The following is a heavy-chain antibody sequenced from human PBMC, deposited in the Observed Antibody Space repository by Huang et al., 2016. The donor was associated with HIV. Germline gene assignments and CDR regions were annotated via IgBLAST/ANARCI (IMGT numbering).Heavy chain of an antibody. CDR1: GGSFRNFA. D-gene: IGHD3-22*01. CDR2: CIPNRVTA. Sequence: QVQLVQSGAEVKKPGSSVKVSCKASGGSFRNFAIGWVRQAPGQGLGGMGGCIPNRVTANYEQKVQGRVTMIADESTSTAYMELSSLRSEDTAVYYCATVDYYDTSGPQRGYFDNWGQGTLVTVSS. CDR3: ATVDYYDTSGPQRGYFDN. V-gene: IGHV1-69*01. J-gene: IGHJ4*02.